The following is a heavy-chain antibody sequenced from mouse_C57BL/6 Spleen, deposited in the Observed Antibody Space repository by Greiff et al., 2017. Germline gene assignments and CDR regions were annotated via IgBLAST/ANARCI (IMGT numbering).Heavy chain of an antibody. V-gene: IGHV1-74*01. CDR3: GMCDGHGGAMDY. CDR2: IHPSDSDT. CDR1: GYTFTSYW. Sequence: QVQLQQPGAELVKPGASVKVSCKASGYTFTSYWMHWVKQRPGQGLEWIGRIHPSDSDTNYNQKFKGKATLTVDKSSSTAYMQLSSLTSEDSAVYYCGMCDGHGGAMDYWGQGTSVTVSS. D-gene: IGHD2-3*01. J-gene: IGHJ4*01.